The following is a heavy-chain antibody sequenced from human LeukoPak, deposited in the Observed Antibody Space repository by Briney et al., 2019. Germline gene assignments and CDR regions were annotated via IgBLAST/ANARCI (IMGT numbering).Heavy chain of an antibody. CDR2: ITPIFGEA. CDR1: GGTFSSYP. J-gene: IGHJ6*02. V-gene: IGHV1-69*06. D-gene: IGHD6-13*01. Sequence: SVKVSCKVSGGTFSSYPISWVRQAPGQGLEWMGEITPIFGEAQNAEKFQGRVTMTANSALSTAYMELSSLRSQDTAVYYCARKNTSSWYQGNYAMDVWGQGTTVTVSS. CDR3: ARKNTSSWYQGNYAMDV.